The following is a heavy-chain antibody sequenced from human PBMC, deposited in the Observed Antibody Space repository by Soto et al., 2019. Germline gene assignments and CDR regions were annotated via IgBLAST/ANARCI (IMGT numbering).Heavy chain of an antibody. CDR1: GFTFSSYA. Sequence: EVQLLESGGGLVQPGGSLRLSCAASGFTFSSYAMSWVRQAPGKGLEWVSAISGSGGSTYYADSVKGRFTISRDNSKNTLYLQMNSLRAKDTAVYYCAKVPIGWLVTYYFDYWGQGTLVTVSS. V-gene: IGHV3-23*01. CDR2: ISGSGGST. D-gene: IGHD6-19*01. CDR3: AKVPIGWLVTYYFDY. J-gene: IGHJ4*02.